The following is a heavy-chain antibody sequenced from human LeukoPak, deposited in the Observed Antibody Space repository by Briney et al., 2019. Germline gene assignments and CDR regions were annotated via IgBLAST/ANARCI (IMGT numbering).Heavy chain of an antibody. CDR3: AKHIRGLVGATRTDY. Sequence: PGGSLRLSCAASGFTFSSYAMSWVRQAPGKGLESVSGTSDSGGSTYYADSVKGRFTISRDNSKNTLYLQMNSLRADDTAVYYCAKHIRGLVGATRTDYWGQGTLVTVSS. CDR1: GFTFSSYA. D-gene: IGHD1-26*01. CDR2: TSDSGGST. J-gene: IGHJ4*02. V-gene: IGHV3-23*01.